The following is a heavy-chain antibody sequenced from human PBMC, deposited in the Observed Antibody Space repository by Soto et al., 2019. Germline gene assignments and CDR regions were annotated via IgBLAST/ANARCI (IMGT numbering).Heavy chain of an antibody. Sequence: LRLSCAASGFTFSSYGMHWVRQAPGKGLEWVAVIWYDGSNKYYADSVKGRFTISRDNSKNTLYLQMNSLRAEDTAVYYCARARSSWYFSVSYYYGMDVWGQGTTVTVSS. CDR2: IWYDGSNK. D-gene: IGHD6-13*01. V-gene: IGHV3-33*01. CDR1: GFTFSSYG. J-gene: IGHJ6*02. CDR3: ARARSSWYFSVSYYYGMDV.